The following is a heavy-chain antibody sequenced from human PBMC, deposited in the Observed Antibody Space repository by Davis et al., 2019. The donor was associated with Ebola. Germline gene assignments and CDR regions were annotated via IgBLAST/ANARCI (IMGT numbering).Heavy chain of an antibody. CDR2: IYYSGST. CDR3: ARTGYYGSGSYYYYYYGMDV. Sequence: MPSETLSLTCTVSGGSISSGDYYWSWIRQPPGKGLEWIGYIYYSGSTNYNPSLKSRVTISVDTSKNQFSLKLSSVTAADTAVYYCARTGYYGSGSYYYYYYGMDVWGQGTTVTVSS. CDR1: GGSISSGDYY. D-gene: IGHD3-10*01. J-gene: IGHJ6*02. V-gene: IGHV4-61*08.